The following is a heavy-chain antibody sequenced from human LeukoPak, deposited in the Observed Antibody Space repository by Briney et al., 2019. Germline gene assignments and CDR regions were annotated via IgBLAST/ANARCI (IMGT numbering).Heavy chain of an antibody. V-gene: IGHV1-46*01. Sequence: ASVKVSCKASRYTFTSYYMHWVRQATGQGLEWMGIINPSGGSTSYAQKFQGRVTMTRDTSTSTVYMELSSLRSEDTAVYYCARDAQLMSWVVVVFEPNWFDPWGQGTLVTVSS. CDR1: RYTFTSYY. D-gene: IGHD2-2*01. CDR2: INPSGGST. J-gene: IGHJ5*02. CDR3: ARDAQLMSWVVVVFEPNWFDP.